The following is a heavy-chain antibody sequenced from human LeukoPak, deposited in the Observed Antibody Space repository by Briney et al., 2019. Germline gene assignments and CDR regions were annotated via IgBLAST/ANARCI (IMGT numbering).Heavy chain of an antibody. CDR3: AAVRSSYYYYGMDV. CDR1: GFTFTSST. Sequence: GASVKVSCKASGFTFTSSTMQWVRQARGQRLERIGWIVVGSGNTHYAQKFQERVTITRDMSTSTAYMELSSLRSEDTAVYYCAAVRSSYYYYGMDVWGQGTTVTVSS. V-gene: IGHV1-58*02. CDR2: IVVGSGNT. D-gene: IGHD6-6*01. J-gene: IGHJ6*02.